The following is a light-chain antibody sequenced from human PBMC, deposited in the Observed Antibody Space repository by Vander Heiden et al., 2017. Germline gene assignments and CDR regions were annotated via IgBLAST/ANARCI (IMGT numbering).Light chain of an antibody. J-gene: IGKJ2*01. CDR3: QQFYSPPYT. CDR1: QSLFFDSNKGNF. Sequence: DIVITQSPDSLPVSLGERATISCRSSQSLFFDSNKGNFLTWYQQKPGQPPKLLIYRASTREYGVPDRFSGSGSGTDFTLTISSLQAEDVAIYSCQQFYSPPYTFGQGTRLEI. V-gene: IGKV4-1*01. CDR2: RAS.